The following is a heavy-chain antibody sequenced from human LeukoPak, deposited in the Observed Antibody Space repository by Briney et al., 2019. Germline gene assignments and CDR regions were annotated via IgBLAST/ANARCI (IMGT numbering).Heavy chain of an antibody. D-gene: IGHD3/OR15-3a*01. Sequence: GGSLRLSCAASGFTFSSYSMNWVRQAPGKGLGWVSHIRSSGDDIRYADSVKGRFTISRDDAKNSLFLQMYSLRAEDTAVYYCARDKDWAFDYWGQGTLVTVSS. CDR2: IRSSGDDI. CDR3: ARDKDWAFDY. CDR1: GFTFSSYS. J-gene: IGHJ4*02. V-gene: IGHV3-21*05.